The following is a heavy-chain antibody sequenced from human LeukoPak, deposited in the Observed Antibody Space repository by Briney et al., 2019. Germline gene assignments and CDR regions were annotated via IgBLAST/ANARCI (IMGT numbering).Heavy chain of an antibody. D-gene: IGHD2-2*01. CDR2: IIPIFGTA. J-gene: IGHJ4*02. V-gene: IGHV1-69*13. Sequence: SVKVSCKASGGTFSSYAISWVRQAPGQGLERMGGIIPIFGTANYAQKFQGRVTITADESTSTAYMELSSLRSEDTAVYYCARRYCSSTSCYGPFDYWGQGTLVTVSS. CDR1: GGTFSSYA. CDR3: ARRYCSSTSCYGPFDY.